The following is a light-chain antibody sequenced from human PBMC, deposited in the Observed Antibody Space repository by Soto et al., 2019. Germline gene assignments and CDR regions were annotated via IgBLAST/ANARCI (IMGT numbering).Light chain of an antibody. J-gene: IGKJ2*01. V-gene: IGKV2-28*01. CDR2: LAS. CDR1: QSLLHSNGYNY. CDR3: MQAVQTPYT. Sequence: VVMTQSPLSLTVTPGESASISCRSSQSLLHSNGYNYLDWYVQKPGQSPQLLMYLASNRDSGVPDRISGSGSGTDFTLQISRVEAEDVGVYYCMQAVQTPYTFGLGTKLEIK.